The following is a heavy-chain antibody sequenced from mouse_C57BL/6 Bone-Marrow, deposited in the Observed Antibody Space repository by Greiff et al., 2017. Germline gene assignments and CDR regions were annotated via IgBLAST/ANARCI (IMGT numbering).Heavy chain of an antibody. CDR2: INPNNGGT. J-gene: IGHJ2*01. V-gene: IGHV1-26*01. Sequence: VQLQQSGPELVKPGASVKISCKASGYTFTDYYMNWVKQSHGKSLEWIGDINPNNGGTSYNQKFKGKATLTVDKSSSTAYMELRSLTSEDSAVYYCARRYSYFDYWGQGTTLTVSS. D-gene: IGHD2-12*01. CDR3: ARRYSYFDY. CDR1: GYTFTDYY.